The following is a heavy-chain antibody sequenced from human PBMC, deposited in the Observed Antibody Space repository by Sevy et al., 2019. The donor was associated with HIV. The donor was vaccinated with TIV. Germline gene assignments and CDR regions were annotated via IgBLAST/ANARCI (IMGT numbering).Heavy chain of an antibody. D-gene: IGHD3-3*02. J-gene: IGHJ5*02. Sequence: ASVKVSCKASGYSFTNYGIGWVRQAPGQGLEWMGWISGYNGYTNYAQNLQGRVTMTTDTSTSTAYMELRGLRSDDTAIYYCAKEGKNIRSWFDPWGRGTLVTVSS. CDR3: AKEGKNIRSWFDP. CDR2: ISGYNGYT. V-gene: IGHV1-18*01. CDR1: GYSFTNYG.